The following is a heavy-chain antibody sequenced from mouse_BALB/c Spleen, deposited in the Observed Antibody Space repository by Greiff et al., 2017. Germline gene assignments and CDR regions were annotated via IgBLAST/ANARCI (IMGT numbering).Heavy chain of an antibody. V-gene: IGHV1-7*01. J-gene: IGHJ2*01. CDR3: ARGLRRYFDY. CDR1: GYTFTNFW. D-gene: IGHD2-2*01. Sequence: VKLQESGAELAKPGASVKMSCKASGYTFTNFWIHWVKQRPGQGLEWIGYINPSTGYTEYNQKFKDKATMTADKSSSTAYMQLSSLTSDDSAVYYCARGLRRYFDYWGQGTTLTVAS. CDR2: INPSTGYT.